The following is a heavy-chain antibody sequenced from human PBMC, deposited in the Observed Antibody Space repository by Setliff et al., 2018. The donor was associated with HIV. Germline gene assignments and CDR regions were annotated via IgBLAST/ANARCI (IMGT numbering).Heavy chain of an antibody. V-gene: IGHV3-48*04. CDR1: GFNFKTYG. CDR2: IGSSNHGI. CDR3: ARKLRPGHGVDV. D-gene: IGHD3-10*01. J-gene: IGHJ6*02. Sequence: HPGGSLRLSCAASGFNFKTYGMTWVRQAPGKGLDWVAHIGSSNHGIHYTASVQGRFTVSRDNANNLLFLQMNSLRAEDTAIYYCARKLRPGHGVDVWGQGTTVTVSS.